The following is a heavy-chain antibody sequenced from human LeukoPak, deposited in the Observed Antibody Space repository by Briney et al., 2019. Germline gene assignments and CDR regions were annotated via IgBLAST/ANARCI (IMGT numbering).Heavy chain of an antibody. CDR2: IYPGDSDT. J-gene: IGHJ4*02. D-gene: IGHD3-10*01. V-gene: IGHV5-51*01. Sequence: GESLKISCKGSGYSFTSYWIGWVRQMPGKGLEWMGIIYPGDSDTRYSPSFQGQVTISAGKSISTAYLQWRSLKASDTAMYYCARLHYYGSGTYYGDYWGQGTLVTVSS. CDR3: ARLHYYGSGTYYGDY. CDR1: GYSFTSYW.